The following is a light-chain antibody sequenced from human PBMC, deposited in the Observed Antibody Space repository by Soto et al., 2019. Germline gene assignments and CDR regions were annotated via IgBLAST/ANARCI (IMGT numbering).Light chain of an antibody. CDR3: QSYDSSLSGSVV. Sequence: QSVLTQPPSVSGAPGQRATIPGTGSTSNIGAGYDVHWYQQLPGTAPKLLIYGNSNRPSGVPDRFSGSKSGTSASLAITGLQAEDEADYYCQSYDSSLSGSVVFGGGTKLTVL. J-gene: IGLJ2*01. V-gene: IGLV1-40*01. CDR1: TSNIGAGYD. CDR2: GNS.